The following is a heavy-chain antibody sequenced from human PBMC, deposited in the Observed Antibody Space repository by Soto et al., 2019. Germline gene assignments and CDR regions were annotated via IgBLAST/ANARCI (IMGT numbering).Heavy chain of an antibody. Sequence: PSETLSLTCTVSGGSISSGGYYWSWIRQHPGKGLEWIGYIYYSGSTYYNPSLKSRVTISVDTSKNQFSLKLTSVTAADTAVYYCARAFDDSGAQFDYWGQGTLVTV. CDR3: ARAFDDSGAQFDY. CDR1: GGSISSGGYY. CDR2: IYYSGST. D-gene: IGHD4-17*01. J-gene: IGHJ4*02. V-gene: IGHV4-31*03.